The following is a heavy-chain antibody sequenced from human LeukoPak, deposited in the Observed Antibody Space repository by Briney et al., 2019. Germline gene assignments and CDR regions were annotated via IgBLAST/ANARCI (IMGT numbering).Heavy chain of an antibody. CDR3: AKDIAEYSSGRAGAFDI. Sequence: GGSLRLSCAASGFTFDDYAMHWVRQAPGKGLEWVSGISWNSGSIGYADSVKGRFTISRDNAKNSLYLQMNSLRAEDTALYYCAKDIAEYSSGRAGAFDIWGQGTMVTVSS. D-gene: IGHD6-25*01. CDR2: ISWNSGSI. V-gene: IGHV3-9*01. J-gene: IGHJ3*02. CDR1: GFTFDDYA.